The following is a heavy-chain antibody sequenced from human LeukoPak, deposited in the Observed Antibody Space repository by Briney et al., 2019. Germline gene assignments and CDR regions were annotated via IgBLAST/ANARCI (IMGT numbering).Heavy chain of an antibody. J-gene: IGHJ4*02. V-gene: IGHV4-38-2*02. CDR3: ARVAGVEVAPATSY. Sequence: SETLSLTCTVSGYSISNGFYWAWIRQPPGRGLEWIGSVYHTGSTYSNPSLKSRVTISVDTSKNQFSLSLTSVTAADTAVYYCARVAGVEVAPATSYWGQGTLVTVSS. CDR1: GYSISNGFY. CDR2: VYHTGST. D-gene: IGHD2-15*01.